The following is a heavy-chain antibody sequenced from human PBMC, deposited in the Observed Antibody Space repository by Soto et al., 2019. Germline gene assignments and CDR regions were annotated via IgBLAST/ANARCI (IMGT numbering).Heavy chain of an antibody. J-gene: IGHJ4*02. CDR1: GFAFSIYA. CDR3: AKDHRDGHNRGTYYFDY. V-gene: IGHV3-23*01. Sequence: GGSLSLSCAASGFAFSIYAMSLVRQAPGKGLEWVSAISGSGGSTYYADSVKGRFTISRDNSKNTLYLQMNSLRAEDTAVYYCAKDHRDGHNRGTYYFDYWGQGTLVTVSS. CDR2: ISGSGGST.